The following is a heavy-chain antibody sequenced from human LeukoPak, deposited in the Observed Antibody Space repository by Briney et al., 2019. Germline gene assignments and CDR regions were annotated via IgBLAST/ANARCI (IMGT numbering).Heavy chain of an antibody. CDR1: GYSFSSDW. D-gene: IGHD2-15*01. CDR2: IYPGDSDT. CDR3: AGLEGTVVTVVHNWFDP. Sequence: GESLKISCKASGYSFSSDWIGWVRQMPGKGLEWMGIIYPGDSDTRYSPSFQGQVTISADKSISTAYLQWNSLKASDTAMYYCAGLEGTVVTVVHNWFDPWGQGTLVTVSS. V-gene: IGHV5-51*01. J-gene: IGHJ5*02.